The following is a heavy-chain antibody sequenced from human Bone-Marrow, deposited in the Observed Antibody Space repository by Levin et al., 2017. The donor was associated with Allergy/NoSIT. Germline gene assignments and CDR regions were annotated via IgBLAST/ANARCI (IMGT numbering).Heavy chain of an antibody. CDR1: GFSFYTYE. D-gene: IGHD3-10*01. CDR2: ISSSGGST. CDR3: ARRMVRAFDN. J-gene: IGHJ4*02. Sequence: GGSLRLSCAASGFSFYTYEMNWVRQAPGKGLEWVSTISSSGGSTWYADSVKGRFTISRDNSNNTLHLQMNSLRAEDTALYYCARRMVRAFDNWGQGTLVTVST. V-gene: IGHV3-23*01.